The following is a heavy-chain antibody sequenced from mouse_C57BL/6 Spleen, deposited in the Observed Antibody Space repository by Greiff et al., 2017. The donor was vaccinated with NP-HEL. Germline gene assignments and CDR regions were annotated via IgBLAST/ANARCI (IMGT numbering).Heavy chain of an antibody. CDR3: ARGGTITTVVADYAMDY. Sequence: VQLQQSGPELVKPGDSVKISCKASGYSFTGYFMNWVMQSHGKSLEWIGRINPYNGDTFYNQKFKGKATLTVDKSSSTAHMELRRLTSEDSAVYYCARGGTITTVVADYAMDYWGQGTSVTVSS. CDR2: INPYNGDT. CDR1: GYSFTGYF. J-gene: IGHJ4*01. D-gene: IGHD1-1*01. V-gene: IGHV1-20*01.